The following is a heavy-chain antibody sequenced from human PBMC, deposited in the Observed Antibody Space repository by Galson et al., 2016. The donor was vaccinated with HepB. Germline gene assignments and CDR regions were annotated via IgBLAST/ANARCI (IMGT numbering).Heavy chain of an antibody. D-gene: IGHD3-16*01. CDR3: AKDLWAHQYYFGMDV. CDR2: LNSEGSSTGYASST. J-gene: IGHJ6*02. Sequence: SLRLSCAASGFTLRSYWMHWVRQAPGHGLVWVSRLNSEGSSTGYASSTGYADSVKGRFSISRDNAKNTVYLQMNSLRVEDTAVYYCAKDLWAHQYYFGMDVWGQGTTVTVSS. V-gene: IGHV3-74*01. CDR1: GFTLRSYW.